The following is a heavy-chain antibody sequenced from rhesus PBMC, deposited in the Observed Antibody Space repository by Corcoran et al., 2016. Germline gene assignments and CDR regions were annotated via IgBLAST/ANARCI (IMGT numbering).Heavy chain of an antibody. D-gene: IGHD5-24*01. V-gene: IGHV4-160*01. CDR3: ARVGGGYSRRFDY. J-gene: IGHJ4*01. CDR2: VYGSGGST. CDR1: GGSISSNY. Sequence: QVQLQESGPGLVKPSETLSLTCAVSGGSISSNYWSWIRQAPGKGLEWIGRVYGSGGSTHSNPALKSRCTISTDTSKNQFSLKLSSVTAADTAVYYCARVGGGYSRRFDYWGQGVLVTVSS.